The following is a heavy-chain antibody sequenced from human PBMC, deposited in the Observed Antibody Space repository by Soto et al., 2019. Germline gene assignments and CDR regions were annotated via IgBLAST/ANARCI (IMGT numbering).Heavy chain of an antibody. Sequence: ASVKVSCKASGYTFTSYYMHWVRQMPGKGLEWMGRIDPSDSYTNYSPSFQGHVTISADKSIRTAYLQWSSLKAPDTAMYYCASVYSSGWYYFDYWGQGTLVTVSS. CDR2: IDPSDSYT. CDR1: GYTFTSYY. J-gene: IGHJ4*02. D-gene: IGHD6-19*01. CDR3: ASVYSSGWYYFDY. V-gene: IGHV5-10-1*01.